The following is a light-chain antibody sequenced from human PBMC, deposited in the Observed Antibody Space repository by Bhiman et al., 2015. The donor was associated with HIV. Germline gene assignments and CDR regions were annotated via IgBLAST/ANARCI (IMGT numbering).Light chain of an antibody. CDR2: DVT. V-gene: IGLV2-14*03. CDR3: SSYTTSSTRL. J-gene: IGLJ1*01. CDR1: RSDIGSYNY. Sequence: QSALTQPASVSGSPGQSITISCTGTRSDIGSYNYVSWYVQFSGEVPKLLIYDVTKRPSGVSNRFSGAKSGNVASLTISGLQAEDEADYCSSYTTSSTRLFGTGT.